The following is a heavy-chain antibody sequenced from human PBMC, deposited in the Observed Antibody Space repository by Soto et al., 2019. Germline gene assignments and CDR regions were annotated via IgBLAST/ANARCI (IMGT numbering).Heavy chain of an antibody. V-gene: IGHV4-34*01. CDR2: INHSGST. Sequence: PSETLSLTCAVYGGSFSGYYWSWIRQPPGKGLEWIGEINHSGSTNYNPSLKSRVTISVDTSKNQFSLKLSSVTAADTAVYYCARKEEGTMVRGVIITGFDYWGQGTLVTVSS. D-gene: IGHD3-10*01. J-gene: IGHJ4*02. CDR3: ARKEEGTMVRGVIITGFDY. CDR1: GGSFSGYY.